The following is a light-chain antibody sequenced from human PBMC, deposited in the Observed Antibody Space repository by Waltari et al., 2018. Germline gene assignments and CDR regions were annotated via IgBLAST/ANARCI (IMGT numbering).Light chain of an antibody. J-gene: IGLJ2*01. CDR2: KDR. CDR3: QSGDNSGTNRVL. V-gene: IGLV3-25*03. CDR1: ALPKQY. Sequence: SYELPQPPSVSVSPGQTARITCPGDALPKQYVYWYQQKSGQAPILVMYKDRERPSGIPERFSGSSSGTTVTLTISGVQAEDEADYYCQSGDNSGTNRVLFGGGTKLTVL.